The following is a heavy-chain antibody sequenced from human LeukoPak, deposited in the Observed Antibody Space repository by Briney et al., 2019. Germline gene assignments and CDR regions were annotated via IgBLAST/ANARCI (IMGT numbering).Heavy chain of an antibody. CDR2: ISSSGSTI. D-gene: IGHD3-10*01. V-gene: IGHV3-11*04. J-gene: IGHJ3*02. CDR3: ARAAHLYYYGSGKDI. Sequence: GGSLRLSCAASGFTFSDYYMSWIRQAPGKGLEWVSYISSSGSTIYYADSVKGRFTISRDNSKNALYLQMNSLRAEDTAVYYCARAAHLYYYGSGKDIWGQGTMVTVSS. CDR1: GFTFSDYY.